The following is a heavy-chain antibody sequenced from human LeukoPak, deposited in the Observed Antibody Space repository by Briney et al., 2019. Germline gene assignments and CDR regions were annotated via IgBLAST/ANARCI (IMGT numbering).Heavy chain of an antibody. V-gene: IGHV3-33*01. CDR1: GFTFSSYG. CDR3: ARDRGRNHPEYYYDSTRGNY. D-gene: IGHD3-22*01. J-gene: IGHJ4*02. CDR2: IWYDGSNK. Sequence: TGGSLRLSCAASGFTFSSYGMHWVRQAPGKGLEWVAVIWYDGSNKYYADSVKGRFTISRDNSKNTLYLQMNSLRAEDTAVYYCARDRGRNHPEYYYDSTRGNYWGQGTLVTVSS.